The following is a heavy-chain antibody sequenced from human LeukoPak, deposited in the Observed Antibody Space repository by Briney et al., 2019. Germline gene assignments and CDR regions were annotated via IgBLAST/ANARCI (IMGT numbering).Heavy chain of an antibody. V-gene: IGHV3-30-3*01. CDR3: ARPGLPGAAFDF. CDR2: ISYDGSNK. D-gene: IGHD3-10*01. Sequence: PGGSLRLSCAASGFTFSRYAMHWVRQAPGKGLEWVAVISYDGSNKYYADSVKGRFTISRDNSKNTLYLQMNSLRAEDTAVYYCARPGLPGAAFDFWGQGTMVTVSS. CDR1: GFTFSRYA. J-gene: IGHJ3*01.